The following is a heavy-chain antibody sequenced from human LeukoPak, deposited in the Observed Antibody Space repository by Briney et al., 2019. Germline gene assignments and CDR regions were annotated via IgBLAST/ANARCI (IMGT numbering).Heavy chain of an antibody. CDR2: ISSRSSYI. V-gene: IGHV3-21*01. J-gene: IGHJ4*02. Sequence: GGSLRLSCAASGFPVSSYTLNWVRQAPGKGLEWVSSISSRSSYIYYADSVKGRFTISRDNAKNSLYLQMNSLRAEDTAVYYCARDIATAGHSAIDYWGQGTLVTVSS. CDR1: GFPVSSYT. CDR3: ARDIATAGHSAIDY. D-gene: IGHD6-13*01.